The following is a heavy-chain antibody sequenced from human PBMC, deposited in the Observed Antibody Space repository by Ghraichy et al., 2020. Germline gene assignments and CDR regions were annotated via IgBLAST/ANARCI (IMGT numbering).Heavy chain of an antibody. J-gene: IGHJ4*02. D-gene: IGHD2/OR15-2a*01. CDR2: IKQDGRET. Sequence: AGSLRLSCAGSGFTFSNYWMTWVRQAPGKGLEWVANIKQDGRETYYVDSVKGRFTISRDNARNSLYLQMDSLRAEDTAVYYCASRPPHAYYYGLFDYWGQGSLVTVSS. CDR1: GFTFSNYW. V-gene: IGHV3-7*01. CDR3: ASRPPHAYYYGLFDY.